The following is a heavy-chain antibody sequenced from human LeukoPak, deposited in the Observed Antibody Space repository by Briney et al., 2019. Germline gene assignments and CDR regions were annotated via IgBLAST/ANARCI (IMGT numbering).Heavy chain of an antibody. CDR1: GYTFTSYG. J-gene: IGHJ4*02. CDR2: SSAYNGNR. D-gene: IGHD2-2*01. Sequence: ASVKVSCKAAGYTFTSYGISWVRQAHGQGLEGVGWSSAYNGNRNYAQKFQGRVTMTRDRSISKDYMELSRPRAGDTAVYYCARAYCSSTSCFSFYYFDYWGQGTLLTVSS. CDR3: ARAYCSSTSCFSFYYFDY. V-gene: IGHV1-18*01.